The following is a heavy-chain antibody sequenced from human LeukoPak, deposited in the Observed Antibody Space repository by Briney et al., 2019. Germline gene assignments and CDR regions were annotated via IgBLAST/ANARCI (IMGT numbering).Heavy chain of an antibody. CDR2: FYTSGST. J-gene: IGHJ4*02. V-gene: IGHV4-4*07. CDR3: AAGYSSGWIDY. D-gene: IGHD6-19*01. Sequence: SETLSPTCTVSGGSISSYSWSWIRQPAGKGLEWIGRFYTSGSTNYNPSLKSRVTMSVDTSKNQFSLKLSSVTAADTAIYYCAAGYSSGWIDYWGQGTLVTVSS. CDR1: GGSISSYS.